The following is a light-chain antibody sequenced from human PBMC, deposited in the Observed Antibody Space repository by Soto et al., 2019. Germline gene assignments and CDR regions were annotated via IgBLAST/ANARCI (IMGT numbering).Light chain of an antibody. V-gene: IGKV3-20*01. CDR1: QSVSSSS. Sequence: EIVLTQSPGTLSLSPGERATLSCRASQSVSSSSLAWYRQRPGQAPKLLIYGVSSRATDIPDRFSGSGSGTDFTLTISRLEPEDFAVYYCQEYGTSRTFGQGTRWRS. J-gene: IGKJ1*01. CDR3: QEYGTSRT. CDR2: GVS.